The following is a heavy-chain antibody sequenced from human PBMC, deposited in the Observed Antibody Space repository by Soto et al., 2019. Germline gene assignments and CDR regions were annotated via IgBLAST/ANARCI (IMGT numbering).Heavy chain of an antibody. CDR1: GFTFSSYG. J-gene: IGHJ6*02. CDR3: ARSVDIVATPGIYGSTTWTELDV. D-gene: IGHD5-12*01. V-gene: IGHV3-33*01. CDR2: IWYDGSNK. Sequence: PGGSLRLSCAASGFTFSSYGMHWVRQAPGKGLEWVAVIWYDGSNKYYADSVKGRFTISRDNSKNTLYLQMNSLRAEDTAVYYCARSVDIVATPGIYGSTTWTELDVWGQGTTVTVSS.